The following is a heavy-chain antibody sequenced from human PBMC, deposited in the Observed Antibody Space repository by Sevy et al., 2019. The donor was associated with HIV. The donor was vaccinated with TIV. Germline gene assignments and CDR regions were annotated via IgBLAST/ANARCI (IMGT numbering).Heavy chain of an antibody. J-gene: IGHJ4*02. CDR1: GFTFSSYG. D-gene: IGHD6-19*01. Sequence: GGSLRLSCAASGFTFSSYGMHWVRQAPGKGLEWVAVISYDGSNKYYAGSVKGRFTISRDNSKNTLYLQMNSLRAEDTAVYYCAKDQDLYSSGWYDYWGQGTLVTVSS. CDR3: AKDQDLYSSGWYDY. CDR2: ISYDGSNK. V-gene: IGHV3-30*18.